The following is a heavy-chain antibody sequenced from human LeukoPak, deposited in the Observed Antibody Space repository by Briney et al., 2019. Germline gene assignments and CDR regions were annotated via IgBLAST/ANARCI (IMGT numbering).Heavy chain of an antibody. CDR1: GFTFSSYA. J-gene: IGHJ4*02. CDR3: ARGAILGGYNLIDD. D-gene: IGHD1-26*01. Sequence: PGGSLRLSCAASGFTFSSYAMHWVRQAPCKGLERVAVILSDGSLQNTADSVRDRFIISRDNSKNTLFLQMNRPRNDDTAVYYCARGAILGGYNLIDDWGQGSLVTVSS. V-gene: IGHV3-30*04. CDR2: ILSDGSLQ.